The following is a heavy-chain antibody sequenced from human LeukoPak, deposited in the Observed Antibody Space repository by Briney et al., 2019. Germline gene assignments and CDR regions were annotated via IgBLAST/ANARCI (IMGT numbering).Heavy chain of an antibody. CDR2: INPNSGGT. Sequence: EASVKVSCKASGYTFTGYYMHWVRQAPGQGLEWMGRINPNSGGTNYAQKFQGRVTITKDESTRTIYLELTSLTSDDTAVYYCARDVHGDYGSGWFDPWGQGTLVSVSS. V-gene: IGHV1-2*06. J-gene: IGHJ5*02. D-gene: IGHD4-17*01. CDR1: GYTFTGYY. CDR3: ARDVHGDYGSGWFDP.